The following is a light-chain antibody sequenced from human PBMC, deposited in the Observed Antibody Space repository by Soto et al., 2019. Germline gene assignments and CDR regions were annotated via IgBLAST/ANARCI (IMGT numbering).Light chain of an antibody. V-gene: IGLV2-14*01. CDR1: SSDVGGYNY. J-gene: IGLJ2*01. Sequence: QSALTKPASVSGSPGQSITISCTGTSSDVGGYNYVSWYQQHPGKAPKLMIYEVSNRPSGVSNRFSGSKSDNTASLTISGLQAEDEADYYCSSYTSSITVVFGGGTKLTVL. CDR3: SSYTSSITVV. CDR2: EVS.